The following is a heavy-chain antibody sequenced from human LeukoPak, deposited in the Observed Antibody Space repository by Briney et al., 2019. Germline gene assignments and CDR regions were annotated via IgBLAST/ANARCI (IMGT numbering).Heavy chain of an antibody. CDR3: ARGTPAPFDY. V-gene: IGHV3-30*04. CDR1: GFTFSSYA. J-gene: IGHJ4*02. Sequence: PGRSLRLSCAASGFTFSSYAMHWVRQAPGKGLEWVAVISYDGSNKYYADSVKGRFTISRDNSKNTLYLQMNSLRAEATAVYYCARGTPAPFDYWGQETLVTVSS. CDR2: ISYDGSNK. D-gene: IGHD1-14*01.